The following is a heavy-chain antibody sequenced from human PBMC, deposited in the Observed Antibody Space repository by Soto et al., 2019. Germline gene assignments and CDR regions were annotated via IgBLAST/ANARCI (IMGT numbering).Heavy chain of an antibody. CDR3: AREEGYYDFWSGYDLKRYYYYGMDV. CDR2: INHSGST. V-gene: IGHV4-34*01. CDR1: GGSFSGYY. D-gene: IGHD3-3*01. Sequence: SETLSLTCAVYGGSFSGYYWSWIRQPPGKGLEWIGEINHSGSTNYNPSLKSRVTISVDTSKNQFSLKLSSVTAADTAVYYCAREEGYYDFWSGYDLKRYYYYGMDVCGQGSTVTVS. J-gene: IGHJ6*02.